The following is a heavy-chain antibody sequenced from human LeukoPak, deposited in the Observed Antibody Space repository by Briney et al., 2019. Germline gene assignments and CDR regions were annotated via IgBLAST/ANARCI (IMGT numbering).Heavy chain of an antibody. CDR3: VRHRGGSGWVFDY. V-gene: IGHV5-51*01. J-gene: IGHJ4*02. Sequence: GESLKISCKGSGYSFNTYWIGWVRQMPGKGLEWMGIIYPGDSDTRYSPSFQGQVTISADKSITTAYLQWSSLKASDTAMYFCVRHRGGSGWVFDYWGQGTLVTVSS. CDR1: GYSFNTYW. D-gene: IGHD6-19*01. CDR2: IYPGDSDT.